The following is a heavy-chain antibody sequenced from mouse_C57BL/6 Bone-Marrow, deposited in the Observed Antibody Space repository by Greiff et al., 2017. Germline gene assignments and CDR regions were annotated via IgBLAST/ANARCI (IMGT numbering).Heavy chain of an antibody. CDR2: ISYSGST. V-gene: IGHV3-8*01. CDR1: GYSITSDY. J-gene: IGHJ4*01. CDR3: ARYYYGSSYYAMDY. D-gene: IGHD1-1*01. Sequence: EVKLVESGPGLAKPSQTLSLTCSVTGYSITSDYWNWIRKFPGNKLEYMGYISYSGSTYYNPSLNSRISITRDTSTNQYYLQLNSVTTEDTATYYCARYYYGSSYYAMDYWGQGTSVTVSS.